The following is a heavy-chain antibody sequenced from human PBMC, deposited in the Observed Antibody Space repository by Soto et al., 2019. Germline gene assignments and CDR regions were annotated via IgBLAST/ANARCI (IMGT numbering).Heavy chain of an antibody. D-gene: IGHD6-19*01. CDR3: ARSPGIAVADY. CDR1: GYPFTSYA. J-gene: IGHJ4*02. V-gene: IGHV1-3*05. Sequence: QVQLVQSGAEEKKPGASVKVSCKASGYPFTSYAMHWVRQAPGQRLEWMGWINAGNGNTKYSQKFQGRVTITRDTSASTAYMELSSLRSEDTAVYYYARSPGIAVADYWGQGTLVTVSS. CDR2: INAGNGNT.